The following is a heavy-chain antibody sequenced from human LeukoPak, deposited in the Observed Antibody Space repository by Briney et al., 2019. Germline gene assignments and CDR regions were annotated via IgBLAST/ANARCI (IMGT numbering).Heavy chain of an antibody. CDR1: GYSISSGYY. D-gene: IGHD6-13*01. CDR2: IYESGST. V-gene: IGHV4-38-2*01. Sequence: PSETLSLTCAVSGYSISSGYYWGWIRQSPGKGLEWIGTIYESGSTYYNPSLKSRVTTSVDTSKNQFSLRLDSVTAADTAVYYCARGNSSSWPLDYWGQGTLVTVSS. CDR3: ARGNSSSWPLDY. J-gene: IGHJ4*02.